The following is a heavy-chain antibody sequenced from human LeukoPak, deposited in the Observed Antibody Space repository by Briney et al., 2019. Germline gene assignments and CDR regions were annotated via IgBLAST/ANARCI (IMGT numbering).Heavy chain of an antibody. CDR2: MNPNSGNT. D-gene: IGHD3-10*01. J-gene: IGHJ4*02. CDR1: GYTFTSYD. Sequence: ASVKVSCKASGYTFTSYDINWVRQATGQGLEWMGWMNPNSGNTGYAQKFQGRVTMTRDTSISTAYMELSRLRSDDTAVYYCAGDMVRGVILRRVLEYWGQGTLVTVSS. V-gene: IGHV1-8*01. CDR3: AGDMVRGVILRRVLEY.